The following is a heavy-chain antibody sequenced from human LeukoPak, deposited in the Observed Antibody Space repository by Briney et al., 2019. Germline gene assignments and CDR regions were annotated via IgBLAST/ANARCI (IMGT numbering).Heavy chain of an antibody. J-gene: IGHJ5*02. CDR3: ASSWGSSWSNWFDP. Sequence: GGSLRLSCAASGFTFSSYAMPWVRQAPGKGREGVAVISYDGSNKYYADSVKGRFTISRDNSKNTLYLQMNSLRAEDTAVYYCASSWGSSWSNWFDPWGQGTLVTVSS. CDR1: GFTFSSYA. D-gene: IGHD6-13*01. V-gene: IGHV3-30*01. CDR2: ISYDGSNK.